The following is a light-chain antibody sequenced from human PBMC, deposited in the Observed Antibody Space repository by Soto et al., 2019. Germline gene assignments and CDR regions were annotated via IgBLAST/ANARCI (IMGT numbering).Light chain of an antibody. CDR2: DAS. V-gene: IGKV1-33*01. CDR3: QQYDNLPRT. Sequence: DIQMTQSPSSLSASVGDRVTITCQASQDISNYLNWYQQKPGKAPKLLIYDASNLETGVPSRFSRSGSGTDITFTISSLQPEDIATYYCQQYDNLPRTFGQGTKLEIK. J-gene: IGKJ2*01. CDR1: QDISNY.